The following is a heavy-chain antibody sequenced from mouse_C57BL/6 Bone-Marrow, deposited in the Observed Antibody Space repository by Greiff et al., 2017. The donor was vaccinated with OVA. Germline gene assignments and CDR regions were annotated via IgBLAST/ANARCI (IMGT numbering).Heavy chain of an antibody. V-gene: IGHV14-4*01. CDR3: TTEATVKAY. CDR1: GFNIKDDY. J-gene: IGHJ3*01. Sequence: QRAVAELVRPGASVKLSCTASGFNIKDDYLHWVKQRPEQGLEWIGWIDPENGDTEYASKFQGKATITADTSSNTAYLQLSSLTSEDTAVYYCTTEATVKAYWGQGTLVTVSA. CDR2: IDPENGDT. D-gene: IGHD1-1*01.